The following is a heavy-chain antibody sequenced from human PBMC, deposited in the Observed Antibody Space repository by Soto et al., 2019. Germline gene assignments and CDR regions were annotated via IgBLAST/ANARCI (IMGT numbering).Heavy chain of an antibody. D-gene: IGHD3-10*01. CDR1: GFTVSSYA. Sequence: EVQLLESGGGLVQPGGSLRLSCAASGFTVSSYAMWWVRQAPGKGLECVSAISGGGETTYYADSVKGRFTISRDNSKNTLYLQMHSLRAEDTAVYYCAFNSGSGSYYFDYWGQGTLVTVSS. CDR3: AFNSGSGSYYFDY. J-gene: IGHJ4*02. V-gene: IGHV3-23*01. CDR2: ISGGGETT.